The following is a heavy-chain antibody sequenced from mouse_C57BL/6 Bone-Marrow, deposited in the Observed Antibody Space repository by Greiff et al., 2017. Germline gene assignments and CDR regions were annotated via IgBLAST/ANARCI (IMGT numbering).Heavy chain of an antibody. Sequence: EVQLQQSGPVLVKPGASVKMSCKASGYTFTDYYMNWVKQSHGKSLEWIGVINPYNGGTSYNQKFKGKATLTVDKSSSTAYMELNSLTSEDSAVYYCASFPLAWFAYWGQGTLVTVSA. CDR3: ASFPLAWFAY. V-gene: IGHV1-19*01. CDR1: GYTFTDYY. J-gene: IGHJ3*01. CDR2: INPYNGGT.